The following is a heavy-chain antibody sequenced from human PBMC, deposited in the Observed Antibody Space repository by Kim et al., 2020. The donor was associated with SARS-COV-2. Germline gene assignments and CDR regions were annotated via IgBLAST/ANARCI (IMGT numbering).Heavy chain of an antibody. Sequence: GGSLRLSCAASGFILRSYDMTWVRQAPGKGLEWVSAITTTGETTYYIGSVKGRFTVSRDNSKNTIYLQMNSLRVEDTAIYYCAKGVGGSSYSPLGNWGQGTLVTVSS. CDR3: AKGVGGSSYSPLGN. D-gene: IGHD2-15*01. CDR2: ITTTGETT. J-gene: IGHJ4*02. CDR1: GFILRSYD. V-gene: IGHV3-23*01.